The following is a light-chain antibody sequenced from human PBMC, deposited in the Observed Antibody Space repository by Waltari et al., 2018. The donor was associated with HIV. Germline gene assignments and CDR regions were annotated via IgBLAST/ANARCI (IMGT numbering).Light chain of an antibody. V-gene: IGKV1-39*01. Sequence: DIQLTQSPSSLSASLGDRVVITCRASQAISSYLNWYQRKVGKAPVLLVYSASTLQSGAPSRFRGSGSGRDFTLSISGLQHEDFATYFCQQSYESPFNFGPGTK. J-gene: IGKJ3*01. CDR1: QAISSY. CDR2: SAS. CDR3: QQSYESPFN.